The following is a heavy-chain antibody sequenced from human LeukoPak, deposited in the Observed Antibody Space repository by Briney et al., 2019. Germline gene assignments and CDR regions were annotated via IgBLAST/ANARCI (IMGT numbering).Heavy chain of an antibody. Sequence: ASVRVSCMVSGYTLTEFSMHWVRQAPGKGLEWMADFYPEDGTTIYAQKFQGRVSMTEDTSTDTAYMELSSLTSEEAAIYYCTRGASMNRGIIIYYFDYWGQGTLVTVSS. CDR2: FYPEDGTT. D-gene: IGHD3-10*01. CDR1: GYTLTEFS. V-gene: IGHV1-24*01. J-gene: IGHJ4*02. CDR3: TRGASMNRGIIIYYFDY.